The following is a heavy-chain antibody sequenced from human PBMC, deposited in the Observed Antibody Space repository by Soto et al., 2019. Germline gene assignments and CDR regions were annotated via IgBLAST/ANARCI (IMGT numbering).Heavy chain of an antibody. Sequence: QAQLVQSGAEVKKPGASVNVSCKASGYDYVTYAITWVRQRPGQGLEWMGWISTLNGNTNYAQNFQGRVTMTTDTSTRIVHLELRSLRSDDTAVYYCESRVQVWLPDYYGMDVWGQGTTVTVSS. CDR1: GYDYVTYA. D-gene: IGHD5-18*01. V-gene: IGHV1-18*01. CDR2: ISTLNGNT. CDR3: ESRVQVWLPDYYGMDV. J-gene: IGHJ6*02.